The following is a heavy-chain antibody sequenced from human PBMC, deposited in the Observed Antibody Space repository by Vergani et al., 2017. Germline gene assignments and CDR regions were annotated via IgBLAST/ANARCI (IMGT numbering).Heavy chain of an antibody. Sequence: EVQLVESGGGLVKPGGSLRLSCAASGFTFSSYSMNWVRQAPGKGLEWVSSISSSSSYIYYADSVKGRFTISRDNAKNSLYLQMNSLRAEDTAVYYCARVESAHSSSPGGYYYYYYMDVWGKGTTVTVSS. CDR1: GFTFSSYS. D-gene: IGHD6-6*01. V-gene: IGHV3-21*04. CDR2: ISSSSSYI. J-gene: IGHJ6*03. CDR3: ARVESAHSSSPGGYYYYYYMDV.